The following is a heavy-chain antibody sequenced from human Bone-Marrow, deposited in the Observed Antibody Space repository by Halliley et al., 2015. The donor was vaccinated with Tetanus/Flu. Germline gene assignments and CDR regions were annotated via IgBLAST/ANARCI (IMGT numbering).Heavy chain of an antibody. CDR3: AKVLGVGASRSPSNPNDY. D-gene: IGHD3-3*01. CDR2: SADGDST. Sequence: SADGDSTYYAASVKGRFAISRDNSKNPLSLQMNSLRAEDTALYYCAKVLGVGASRSPSNPNDYWGRGTLVPVSS. V-gene: IGHV3-23*01. J-gene: IGHJ4*01.